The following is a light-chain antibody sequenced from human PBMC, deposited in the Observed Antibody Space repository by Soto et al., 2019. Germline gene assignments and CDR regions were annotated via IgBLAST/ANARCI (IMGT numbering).Light chain of an antibody. J-gene: IGLJ3*02. V-gene: IGLV1-44*01. CDR2: SNN. CDR3: AAWDDSLNGWV. Sequence: QSMLTQRPSASGTPGQRITISCSGSSSNIGSNTVNWYQQLPGTAPKLLIYSNNQRPSGVPDRFSGSKSGTSASLAISGLQSEDEADYYCAAWDDSLNGWVFGGGTKLTVL. CDR1: SSNIGSNT.